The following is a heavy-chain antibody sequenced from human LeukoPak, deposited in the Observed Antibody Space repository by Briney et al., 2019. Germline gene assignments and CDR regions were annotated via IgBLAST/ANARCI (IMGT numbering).Heavy chain of an antibody. D-gene: IGHD4-23*01. Sequence: GGSLRLSCAASGFTFGTYAMHWVRQAPGKGLEWVAVISYDGRNKYYADSVKGRFTISRDNSKNTLYLQMNSLRAEDTAVYYCAREAHGNAYYFDYWGQGTLVTVSS. J-gene: IGHJ4*02. V-gene: IGHV3-30*04. CDR1: GFTFGTYA. CDR3: AREAHGNAYYFDY. CDR2: ISYDGRNK.